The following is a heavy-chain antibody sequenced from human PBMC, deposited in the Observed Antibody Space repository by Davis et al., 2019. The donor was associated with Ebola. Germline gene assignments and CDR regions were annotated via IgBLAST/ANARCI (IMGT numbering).Heavy chain of an antibody. CDR2: ISGDGGST. CDR1: GFTFDDYA. J-gene: IGHJ2*01. D-gene: IGHD6-13*01. V-gene: IGHV3-43*02. CDR3: AKDRIAAAGANWYFDL. Sequence: GESLKISCAASGFTFDDYAMHWVRQAPGKGLEWVSLISGDGGSTYYADSVKGRFTISRDNSKNSLYLQMNSLRAEDTALYYCAKDRIAAAGANWYFDLWGRGTLVTVSS.